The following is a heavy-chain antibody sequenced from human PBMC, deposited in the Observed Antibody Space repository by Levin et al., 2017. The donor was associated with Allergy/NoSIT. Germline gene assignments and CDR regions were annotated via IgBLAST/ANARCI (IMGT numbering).Heavy chain of an antibody. J-gene: IGHJ4*02. CDR1: GYTFTGYY. Sequence: ASVKVSCKASGYTFTGYYMHWVRQAPGQGLEWMGWINPNSGGTNYAQKFQGRVTMTRDTSISTAYMELSRLRSDDTAVYYCARDRPQTNGYYFDYWGQGTLVTVSS. CDR3: ARDRPQTNGYYFDY. CDR2: INPNSGGT. V-gene: IGHV1-2*02. D-gene: IGHD2-8*01.